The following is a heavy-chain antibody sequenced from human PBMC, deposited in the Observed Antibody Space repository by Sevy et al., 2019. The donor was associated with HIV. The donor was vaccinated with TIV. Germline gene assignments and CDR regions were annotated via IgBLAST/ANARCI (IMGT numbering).Heavy chain of an antibody. V-gene: IGHV3-64*01. CDR2: IGSDGETT. D-gene: IGHD1-26*01. Sequence: GGSLRLSCAASGFPFSSYSFYWVRQAPGKGLEYVSAIGSDGETTLYASSVKGRFTISRDNSKITVFLQMGRLRSEDMVVYYCARDSGTYHAFDFWGRGTMVTVSS. J-gene: IGHJ3*01. CDR1: GFPFSSYS. CDR3: ARDSGTYHAFDF.